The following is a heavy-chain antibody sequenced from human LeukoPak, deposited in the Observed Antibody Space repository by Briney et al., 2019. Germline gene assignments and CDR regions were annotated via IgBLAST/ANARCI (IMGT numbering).Heavy chain of an antibody. CDR3: ARDRTYGGNSGFDY. D-gene: IGHD4-23*01. Sequence: SETLSLTCTVSGGSISGHYWSWIRQPAGKGLEWIGRIYSSGSTNYNPSLKSRVTMSVDTSKSQFSLKLSSVTAADTAVYYCARDRTYGGNSGFDYWGQGTLVTVSS. CDR2: IYSSGST. J-gene: IGHJ4*02. CDR1: GGSISGHY. V-gene: IGHV4-4*07.